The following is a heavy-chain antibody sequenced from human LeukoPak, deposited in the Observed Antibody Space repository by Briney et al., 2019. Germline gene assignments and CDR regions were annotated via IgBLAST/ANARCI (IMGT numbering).Heavy chain of an antibody. D-gene: IGHD2-15*01. CDR2: INHSGST. CDR1: GGSFSGYY. J-gene: IGHJ3*02. V-gene: IGHV4-34*01. CDR3: ASSIVVVVADAFDI. Sequence: KPSETLSLTRAVYGGSFSGYYWSWIRQPPGKGLEWIGEINHSGSTNSTPSLKRRVTISVDTSKNQFSLKLSSVTAADTAVYYCASSIVVVVADAFDIWGQGTMVTVSS.